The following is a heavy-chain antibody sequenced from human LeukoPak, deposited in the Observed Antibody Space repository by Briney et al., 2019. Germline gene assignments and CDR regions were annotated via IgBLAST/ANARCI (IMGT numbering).Heavy chain of an antibody. CDR2: IYHSGST. CDR1: GYSISSGYY. Sequence: SETLSLTCTVSGYSISSGYYWGWIRQPPGKGLEWIGSIYHSGSTYYNPSLKSRVTISVDTSKNQFSLKLSSVTAADTAVYYCARARGQWLVRAPYFDYWGQGTLVTVSS. D-gene: IGHD6-19*01. J-gene: IGHJ4*02. V-gene: IGHV4-38-2*02. CDR3: ARARGQWLVRAPYFDY.